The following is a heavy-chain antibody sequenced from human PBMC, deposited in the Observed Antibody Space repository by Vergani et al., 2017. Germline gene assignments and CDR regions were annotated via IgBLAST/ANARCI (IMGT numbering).Heavy chain of an antibody. J-gene: IGHJ6*02. CDR1: GGSISSYY. CDR2: IYYSGST. Sequence: QVQLPESGPGLVKPSETLSLTCTVSGGSISSYYWSWIRQPPGKGLEWIGYIYYSGSTNYNPSLKSRVTISVDTSKNQFSLKLSSVTAADTAVYYCARHIAAAGLYYYYGMDVWGQGTTVTVSS. D-gene: IGHD6-13*01. V-gene: IGHV4-59*08. CDR3: ARHIAAAGLYYYYGMDV.